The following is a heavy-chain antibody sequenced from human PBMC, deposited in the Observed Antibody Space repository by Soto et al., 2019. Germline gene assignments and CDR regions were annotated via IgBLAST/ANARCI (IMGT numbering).Heavy chain of an antibody. CDR2: IKSRTDGGTT. CDR1: GFIFSNAW. D-gene: IGHD4-17*01. V-gene: IGHV3-15*01. J-gene: IGHJ4*02. CDR3: TTRILSVVYGDSDDFDY. Sequence: EVQLVESGGGLVKPGGSLRLSCAASGFIFSNAWMSWVRQAPGKGLEWVGRIKSRTDGGTTNYAATVKGRFSISRDDSENTLFLHMNSLKTEDTAMYYCTTRILSVVYGDSDDFDYLGQGTLVTVSS.